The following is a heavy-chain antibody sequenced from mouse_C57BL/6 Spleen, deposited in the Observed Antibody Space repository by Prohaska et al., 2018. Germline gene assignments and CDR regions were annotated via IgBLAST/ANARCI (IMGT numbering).Heavy chain of an antibody. J-gene: IGHJ1*03. Sequence: QVQLQQSGAELMKPGASVKLSCKATGYTFTGYWIEWVKQRPGHGLEWIGEILPGSGSXNYNEEFKGKATFTADTSSNTAYMQLSSLTTEDSAIYYCARRPSYWYFDVWGTGTTVTVSS. CDR3: ARRPSYWYFDV. CDR2: ILPGSGSX. D-gene: IGHD2-10*02. CDR1: GYTFTGYW. V-gene: IGHV1-9*01.